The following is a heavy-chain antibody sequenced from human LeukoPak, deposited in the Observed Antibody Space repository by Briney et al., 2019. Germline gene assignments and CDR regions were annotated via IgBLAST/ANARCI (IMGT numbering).Heavy chain of an antibody. D-gene: IGHD1-26*01. CDR2: INWNGGST. CDR1: GFMFDDHG. J-gene: IGHJ4*02. Sequence: GGSLRLSCAASGFMFDDHGMSWVRQGPGKGLEWVSGINWNGGSTGYADSVKGRFTISRDSAKNSLYLQMNSLRAEDTALYYCSRVGATSWGRYYFDYWGQGTLVTVSS. CDR3: SRVGATSWGRYYFDY. V-gene: IGHV3-20*04.